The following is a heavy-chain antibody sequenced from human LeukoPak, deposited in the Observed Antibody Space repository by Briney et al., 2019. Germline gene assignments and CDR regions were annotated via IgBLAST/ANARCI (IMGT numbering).Heavy chain of an antibody. Sequence: GRSLRLSCAASGFTFDDYAMHWVRQAPGKGLEWGSGISWNSGSIGYADSVKGRFTISRDNANNSLYLQMNSLRAEDTALYYCAKDREYSSSSSFDYWGQGTLVTVSS. CDR3: AKDREYSSSSSFDY. D-gene: IGHD6-6*01. J-gene: IGHJ4*02. CDR1: GFTFDDYA. V-gene: IGHV3-9*01. CDR2: ISWNSGSI.